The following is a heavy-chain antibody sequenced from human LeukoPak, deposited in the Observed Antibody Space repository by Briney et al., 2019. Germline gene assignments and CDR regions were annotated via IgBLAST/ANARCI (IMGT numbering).Heavy chain of an antibody. CDR2: LSASGGST. J-gene: IGHJ4*02. D-gene: IGHD5-24*01. CDR1: GFTFSNYA. Sequence: GGSLRLSCAASGFTFSNYAVSWVRQAPGKGLEWVSTLSASGGSTYYVDSVKGRFTISRDNSKNTSFLQMNSLRAEDTALYFCAKVMAWDWLQYPPTPFDQWGQGTLVTVSS. V-gene: IGHV3-23*01. CDR3: AKVMAWDWLQYPPTPFDQ.